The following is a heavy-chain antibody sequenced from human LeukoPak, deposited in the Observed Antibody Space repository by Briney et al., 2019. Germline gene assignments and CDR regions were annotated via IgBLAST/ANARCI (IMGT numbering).Heavy chain of an antibody. D-gene: IGHD3-9*01. CDR1: GYSFTSYW. J-gene: IGHJ6*03. Sequence: GESLKISCKGSGYSFTSYWIGWVRQMPGKGLEWMGIIYPGDSDTRYSPSFQGQVTISADKSISTAYLQWSSLKASDTAMYYCARNAEKNYDILTGYFPRWYTDVWGKGTTVTVSS. CDR2: IYPGDSDT. CDR3: ARNAEKNYDILTGYFPRWYTDV. V-gene: IGHV5-51*01.